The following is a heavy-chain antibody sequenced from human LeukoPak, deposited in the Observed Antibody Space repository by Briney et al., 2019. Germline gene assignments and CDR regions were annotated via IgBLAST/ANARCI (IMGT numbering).Heavy chain of an antibody. CDR3: ATESYSGSYLYAFDI. D-gene: IGHD1-26*01. CDR1: GFTFSSYS. Sequence: GGSLRLSCAAYGFTFSSYSMNWVRQAPGNGLEWVSFISTSSSYIYYADSVKGRFTISRDNAKNSLYLEMNSLRAEDTAVYYCATESYSGSYLYAFDIWGQGTMVTVSS. J-gene: IGHJ3*02. CDR2: ISTSSSYI. V-gene: IGHV3-21*04.